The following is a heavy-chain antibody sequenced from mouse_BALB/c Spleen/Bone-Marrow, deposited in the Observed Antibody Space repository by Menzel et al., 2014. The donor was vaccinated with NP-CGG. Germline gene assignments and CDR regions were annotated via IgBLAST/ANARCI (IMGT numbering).Heavy chain of an antibody. J-gene: IGHJ4*01. CDR1: GYTFTDHI. CDR2: IYPVSGET. V-gene: IGHV1-11*01. Sequence: QVQLQQPGAELASPGASVTLSCKASGYTFTDHIMNWVKKRPGQGLEWIGRIYPVSGETNYNQKFMGKATFSVDRSSSTMYIVLSSLTSEDPAVYYYGRGNYDSSYAMDYWGQGTSVTVSS. D-gene: IGHD1-1*01. CDR3: GRGNYDSSYAMDY.